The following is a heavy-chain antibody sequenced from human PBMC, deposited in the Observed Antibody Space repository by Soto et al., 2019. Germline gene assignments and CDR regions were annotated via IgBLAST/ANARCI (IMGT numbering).Heavy chain of an antibody. J-gene: IGHJ4*02. Sequence: DVQLLESGGGLVKPGGSLRLSCAASGFTFSSYAFNWVRQAPGKGLEWVSGISGSGGSIYYADSVEGRFTISRDNSRNTVYLQMNSLRVEDTALYYCAKEFSSGWYYFDYWGQGTLVTVSS. V-gene: IGHV3-23*01. D-gene: IGHD6-19*01. CDR3: AKEFSSGWYYFDY. CDR2: ISGSGGSI. CDR1: GFTFSSYA.